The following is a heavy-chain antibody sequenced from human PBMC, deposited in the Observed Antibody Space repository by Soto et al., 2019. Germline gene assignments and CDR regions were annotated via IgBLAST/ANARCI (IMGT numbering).Heavy chain of an antibody. J-gene: IGHJ4*02. CDR3: ARDGAAAGTGGY. D-gene: IGHD6-13*01. Sequence: SETLSLTCTVSGASISSGDYYWSWIRQPPGKGLEWIGYIYYSGSTYYNPSLKSRVTISVDTSKNQFSLKLSSVTAADTAVYYCARDGAAAGTGGYWGQGTLVTVSS. CDR2: IYYSGST. CDR1: GASISSGDYY. V-gene: IGHV4-30-4*01.